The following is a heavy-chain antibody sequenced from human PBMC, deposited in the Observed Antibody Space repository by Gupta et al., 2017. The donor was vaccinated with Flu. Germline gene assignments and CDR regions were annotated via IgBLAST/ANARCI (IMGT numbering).Heavy chain of an antibody. CDR2: ISYSGST. D-gene: IGHD1-14*01. J-gene: IGHJ4*02. V-gene: IGHV4-39*01. CDR3: ARLPDERY. Sequence: QLQLQESGPGLVKPSETLSLTCTFSRAPITMSIHYWGWIRPPPEKGLEYSASISYSGSTYYNRSLKSRVTIAVDTSKNQFSLKLSSVTAADTAVYYCARLPDERYWGQGTLVTVSS. CDR1: RAPITMSIHY.